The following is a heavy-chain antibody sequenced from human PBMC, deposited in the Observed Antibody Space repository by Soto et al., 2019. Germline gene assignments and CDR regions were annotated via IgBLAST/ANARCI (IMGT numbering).Heavy chain of an antibody. D-gene: IGHD3-9*01. CDR3: ARLEGLATISYYFDF. V-gene: IGHV4-59*08. Sequence: SETLSLTCSFSGDSVTSHYLTWIRQSPEKGLEWIGYMHYTGFSHYNPSLKTRVTISLDKSKSQFSLKLNSVTAADSAVYFCARLEGLATISYYFDFWGPGALVTVSS. CDR1: GDSVTSHY. J-gene: IGHJ4*02. CDR2: MHYTGFS.